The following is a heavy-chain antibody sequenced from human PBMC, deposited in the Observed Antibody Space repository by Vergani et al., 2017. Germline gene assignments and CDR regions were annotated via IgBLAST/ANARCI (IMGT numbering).Heavy chain of an antibody. CDR1: GGSISSGDYY. J-gene: IGHJ4*02. D-gene: IGHD3-3*01. Sequence: QVQLQESGPGLVKPSQTLSLTCTVSGGSISSGDYYWSWIRQPPGKGLEWIGYIYYSGSTYYNPSLKSRVTISVDTSKNQFSLKLSSVTAADTAVYYCARGGYYDFGSGYSREENFDYWGQGTLVTVSS. CDR3: ARGGYYDFGSGYSREENFDY. CDR2: IYYSGST. V-gene: IGHV4-30-4*01.